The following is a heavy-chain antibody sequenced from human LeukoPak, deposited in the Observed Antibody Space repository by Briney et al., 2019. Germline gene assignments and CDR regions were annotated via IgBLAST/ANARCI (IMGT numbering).Heavy chain of an antibody. CDR1: GGSISTGGNY. CDR2: IYYSGNA. CDR3: ATSIAVAGNDY. D-gene: IGHD6-19*01. V-gene: IGHV4-31*03. J-gene: IGHJ4*02. Sequence: SETLSLTCTVSGGSISTGGNYWSWIRQHPGKGLEWIGYIYYSGNAYYNPSLKSRVTISVDTSKNQFSLKLSSVTAADSAVYYCATSIAVAGNDYWGQGTLVTVSS.